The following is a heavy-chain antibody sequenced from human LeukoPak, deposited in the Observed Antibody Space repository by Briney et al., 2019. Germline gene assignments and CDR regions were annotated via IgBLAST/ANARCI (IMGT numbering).Heavy chain of an antibody. D-gene: IGHD1-26*01. CDR3: ARARGGYFFDY. CDR1: GFTFSSYS. Sequence: GGSLRLSCAASGFTFSSYSMIWVRQAPGKGLEWVSYISSSSSTIYYADSVKGRFTISRDNAKNTLYLQMNSLRAEDTAVYYCARARGGYFFDYWGQGTLVAVSS. V-gene: IGHV3-48*04. CDR2: ISSSSSTI. J-gene: IGHJ4*02.